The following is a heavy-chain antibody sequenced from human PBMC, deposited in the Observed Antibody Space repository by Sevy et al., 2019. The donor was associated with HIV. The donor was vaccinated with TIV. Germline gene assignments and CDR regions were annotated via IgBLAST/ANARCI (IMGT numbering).Heavy chain of an antibody. Sequence: GGSLRLSCAASGFTFNNYYMNWVRQAPGKGLEWDSSISSSSTYIYYADSVKGRFTISRDNAKNSLYLQMNSLRAEDTAVYYCARDGGCASTSCLLYFDYWGQGTLVTVSS. CDR3: ARDGGCASTSCLLYFDY. D-gene: IGHD2-2*01. V-gene: IGHV3-21*01. J-gene: IGHJ4*02. CDR2: ISSSSTYI. CDR1: GFTFNNYY.